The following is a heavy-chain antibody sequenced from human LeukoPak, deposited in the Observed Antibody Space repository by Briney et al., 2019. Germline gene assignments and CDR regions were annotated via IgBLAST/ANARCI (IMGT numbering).Heavy chain of an antibody. V-gene: IGHV3-23*01. CDR2: VSVSGGTT. J-gene: IGHJ5*02. D-gene: IGHD5-18*01. CDR3: AKGGYSSSFDP. Sequence: GGSLRLSCATSGFSFSSYTMTWVRQAPGKGLEWVSTVSVSGGTTYYADSVKGRFTISRDNSENTLYLQMNSLRAEDTAVYYCAKGGYSSSFDPWGQGTLVTVSS. CDR1: GFSFSSYT.